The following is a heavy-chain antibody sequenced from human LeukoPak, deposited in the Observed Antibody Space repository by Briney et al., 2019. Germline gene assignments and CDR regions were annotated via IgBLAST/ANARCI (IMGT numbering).Heavy chain of an antibody. CDR2: ISAYDGNT. Sequence: ASVKVSCKASGYTFSSYGISWVRQAPGQGLEWIGWISAYDGNTDYAQNIQGRVTMTTDTSTSTAYMELRSLRSDDTAVYYCARAVRGYSYAYLPYWGQGTLVTVSS. D-gene: IGHD5-18*01. V-gene: IGHV1-18*01. CDR1: GYTFSSYG. J-gene: IGHJ4*02. CDR3: ARAVRGYSYAYLPY.